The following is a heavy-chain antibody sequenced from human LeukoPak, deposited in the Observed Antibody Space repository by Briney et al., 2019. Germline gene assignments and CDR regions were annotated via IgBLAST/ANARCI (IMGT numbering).Heavy chain of an antibody. J-gene: IGHJ6*03. Sequence: ASVKVSCKASGYTFTDYYMHWVRQAPEQGLEWMGWMNPNSGNTGYAQKFQGRVTITRNTSISTAYMELSSLRSEDTAVYYCARGTSSSWPYYYYYYYMDVWGKGTTVTVSS. CDR2: MNPNSGNT. D-gene: IGHD6-13*01. CDR1: GYTFTDYY. V-gene: IGHV1-8*03. CDR3: ARGTSSSWPYYYYYYYMDV.